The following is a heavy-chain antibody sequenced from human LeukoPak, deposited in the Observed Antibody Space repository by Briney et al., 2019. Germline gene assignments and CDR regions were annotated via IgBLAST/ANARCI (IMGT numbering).Heavy chain of an antibody. CDR3: ARLTYYFDY. CDR2: IYYSGST. V-gene: IGHV4-39*01. CDR1: GGSISSSSHY. J-gene: IGHJ4*02. Sequence: SETLSLTCTVSGGSISSSSHYWGWIRQPPGKGLEWIGSIYYSGSTYYNPSLKSRVTISVDTSKNQFSLKLSSVTAADTAVYYCARLTYYFDYWGQGTLVTVSS.